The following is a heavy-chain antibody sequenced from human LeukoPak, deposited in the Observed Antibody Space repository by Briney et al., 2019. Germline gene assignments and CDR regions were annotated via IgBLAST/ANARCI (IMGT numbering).Heavy chain of an antibody. D-gene: IGHD3-22*01. V-gene: IGHV4-39*02. CDR2: IYYSGNT. Sequence: SETLSLTCTVSGVSISSSNSYWGWIRQPPGKGLEWIGSIYYSGNTYYNASLKSQVSISIDTSKNQFSLRLTSVTAADTAVYYCARDAPDDSSGYYFDYWGQGTLVTVSS. CDR1: GVSISSSNSY. CDR3: ARDAPDDSSGYYFDY. J-gene: IGHJ4*02.